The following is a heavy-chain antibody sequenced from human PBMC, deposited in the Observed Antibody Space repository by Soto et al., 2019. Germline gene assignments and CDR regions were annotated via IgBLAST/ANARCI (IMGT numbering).Heavy chain of an antibody. J-gene: IGHJ6*02. V-gene: IGHV1-46*01. CDR3: ARFESRGLYYYYYYGMDV. CDR1: GYTFTSYY. CDR2: INPSGGST. D-gene: IGHD3-9*01. Sequence: ASVKVSCKASGYTFTSYYMHWVRQAPGQGLEWMGIINPSGGSTSYAQKFQGRVTMTRDTSTSTAYMELRSLRSDDTAVYYCARFESRGLYYYYYYGMDVWGQGTTVTVSS.